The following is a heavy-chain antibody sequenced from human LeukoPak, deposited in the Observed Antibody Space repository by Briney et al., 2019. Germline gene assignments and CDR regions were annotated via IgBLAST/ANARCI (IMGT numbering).Heavy chain of an antibody. V-gene: IGHV3-30-3*01. CDR3: ARAPDSSGYYYYFDY. CDR1: GFTFSRYA. CDR2: ISYGGNNQ. Sequence: PGGSLRLSCGASGFTFSRYAMNWVRQAPGQGLEWVAIISYGGNNQYHAESVKGRVTISRDNTKNTVYLQMNSLRPEDTAVYYCARAPDSSGYYYYFDYWGQGALVTVSS. J-gene: IGHJ4*02. D-gene: IGHD3-22*01.